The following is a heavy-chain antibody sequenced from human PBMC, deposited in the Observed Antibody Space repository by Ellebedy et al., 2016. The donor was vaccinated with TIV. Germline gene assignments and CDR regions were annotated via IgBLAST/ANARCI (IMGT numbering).Heavy chain of an antibody. CDR1: GFDFSSFA. CDR2: ISDDGTNQ. J-gene: IGHJ6*02. D-gene: IGHD3-10*01. CDR3: ARVGGWSQRGSRWFGEPPPSDYYAMDV. V-gene: IGHV3-30*04. Sequence: GESLKISCAASGFDFSSFAVHWVRQAPGKGLEWVAVISDDGTNQYYADSVKGRFTISRDNAKNSVDLQMNSLRAEDTAIYYCARVGGWSQRGSRWFGEPPPSDYYAMDVWGQGTTVTVSS.